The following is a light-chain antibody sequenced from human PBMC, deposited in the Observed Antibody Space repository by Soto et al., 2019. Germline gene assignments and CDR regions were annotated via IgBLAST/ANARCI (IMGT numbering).Light chain of an antibody. CDR2: GAS. V-gene: IGKV3-20*01. Sequence: EIVMTQSPATLSVSPGESATLSCRASQSVSRKLAWYQQKPGQAPRLLIYGASSRATGIPDRFSGSGSGTDFTLTISRLEPEDFAVYYCQQYGSSPPTSGQGTRLEIK. CDR1: QSVSRK. J-gene: IGKJ5*01. CDR3: QQYGSSPPT.